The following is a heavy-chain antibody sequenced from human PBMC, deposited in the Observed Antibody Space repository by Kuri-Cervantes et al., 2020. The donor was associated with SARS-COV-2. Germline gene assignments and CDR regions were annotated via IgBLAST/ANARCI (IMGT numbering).Heavy chain of an antibody. V-gene: IGHV3-30*07. Sequence: GGSLRLSCAASGFTFSSCAMHWVRLAPGKGLEWVAFISYDGSNEYYADSVRGRFTISRDNSKNTLYLQMNSLRAEDTAVYYCAKDGHLTIFGVRLQGYYYYGMDVWGQGTTVTVSS. CDR2: ISYDGSNE. J-gene: IGHJ6*02. CDR3: AKDGHLTIFGVRLQGYYYYGMDV. D-gene: IGHD3-3*01. CDR1: GFTFSSCA.